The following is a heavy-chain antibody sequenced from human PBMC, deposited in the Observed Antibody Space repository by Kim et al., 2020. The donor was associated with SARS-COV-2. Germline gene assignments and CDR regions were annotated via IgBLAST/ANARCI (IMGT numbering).Heavy chain of an antibody. CDR3: AHFLLWGSYRRGFDY. J-gene: IGHJ4*02. Sequence: PSLKSRLTITKDTSKNQVVLTMTNMDPVDTATYYCAHFLLWGSYRRGFDYWGQGTLVTVSS. V-gene: IGHV2-5*01. D-gene: IGHD3-16*02.